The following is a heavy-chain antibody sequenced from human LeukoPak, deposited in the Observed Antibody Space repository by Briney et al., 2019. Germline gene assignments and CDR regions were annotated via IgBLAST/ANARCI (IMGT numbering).Heavy chain of an antibody. CDR2: IGGSGSTKYYADSK. Sequence: TGGSLRLSCAASRFTFSDYYMSWIRQAPGKGLEWVSYIGGSGSTKYYADSKYYADSVKGRFTISGDNAKNSLYLQMNSLRAEDTAVYYCARDLDVATADDYKYGMDVWGQGTTVTVSS. J-gene: IGHJ6*02. V-gene: IGHV3-11*01. CDR1: RFTFSDYY. D-gene: IGHD6-13*01. CDR3: ARDLDVATADDYKYGMDV.